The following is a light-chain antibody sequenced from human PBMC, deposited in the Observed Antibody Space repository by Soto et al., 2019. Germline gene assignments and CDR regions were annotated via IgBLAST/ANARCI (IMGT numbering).Light chain of an antibody. V-gene: IGKV3-15*01. J-gene: IGKJ1*01. Sequence: EIVMTQSPATLSESPGERVSLSCRASQNINNNLAWYQQKPGQAPRLLIFGASTRATGIPARFSGSGSGTEFTLTINSLQSEDFAVYYCQQYNNWPPWTFGQGTKLDIK. CDR2: GAS. CDR1: QNINNN. CDR3: QQYNNWPPWT.